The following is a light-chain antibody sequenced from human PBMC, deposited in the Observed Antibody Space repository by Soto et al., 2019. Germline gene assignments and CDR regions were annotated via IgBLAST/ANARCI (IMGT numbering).Light chain of an antibody. CDR2: EVS. CDR3: QQYDTSIWAYT. J-gene: IGKJ2*01. Sequence: DTVMTQTPLSLSVTPGQPASISCKSSQSLLHGDGKTYFYWHLQKPGQPPQLLIYEVSNRFSGTPDRFSGSGSGTDFTLKISRVEAEDFAVYYCQQYDTSIWAYTFGHGTKVDSK. CDR1: QSLLHGDGKTY. V-gene: IGKV2D-29*01.